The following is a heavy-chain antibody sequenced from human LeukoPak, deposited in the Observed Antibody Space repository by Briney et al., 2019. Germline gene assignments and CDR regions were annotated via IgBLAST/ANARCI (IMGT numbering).Heavy chain of an antibody. CDR2: INHSGST. CDR3: ARWGVGYCSSTSCYALRVAYFDY. Sequence: SETLSLTCAVYGGSFSGYYWSWIRQPPGRGLEWIGEINHSGSTNYNPSLKSRVTISVDTSKNQFSLKLSSVTAADTAVYYCARWGVGYCSSTSCYALRVAYFDYWGQGTLVTVSS. V-gene: IGHV4-34*01. J-gene: IGHJ4*02. D-gene: IGHD2-2*01. CDR1: GGSFSGYY.